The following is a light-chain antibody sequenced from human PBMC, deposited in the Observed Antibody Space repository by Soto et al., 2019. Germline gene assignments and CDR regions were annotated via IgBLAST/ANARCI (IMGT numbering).Light chain of an antibody. V-gene: IGLV2-8*01. CDR2: EVS. CDR3: SSYAGSNNLGV. J-gene: IGLJ1*01. Sequence: QSVPTQLASVSGSPGQSITISHPGKSSDVGGYNYVSWYQQHPGKAPKLMIYEVSNRPSGVPDRFSGSKSGNTASLTVSGLQAEHEADYYCSSYAGSNNLGVFGTGTKVTV. CDR1: SSDVGGYNY.